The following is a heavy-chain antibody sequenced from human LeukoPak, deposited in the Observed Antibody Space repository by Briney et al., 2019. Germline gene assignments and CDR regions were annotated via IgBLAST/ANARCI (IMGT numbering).Heavy chain of an antibody. Sequence: ASVKVSCKASGYTFTAYYIHWVRQGPGQGLEWMGWINPNTGGSSYAQNFQGRVTMTSDASISAAYMELSSLTSDDTAIYYCAKDAAPRTFYHRYYMDVWGKGTTVTVSS. D-gene: IGHD2/OR15-2a*01. V-gene: IGHV1-2*02. CDR3: AKDAAPRTFYHRYYMDV. CDR2: INPNTGGS. CDR1: GYTFTAYY. J-gene: IGHJ6*03.